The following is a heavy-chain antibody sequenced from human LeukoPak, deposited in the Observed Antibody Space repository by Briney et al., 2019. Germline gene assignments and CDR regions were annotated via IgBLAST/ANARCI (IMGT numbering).Heavy chain of an antibody. D-gene: IGHD3-22*01. CDR1: GYSISSGYY. J-gene: IGHJ3*02. CDR2: IYHSGST. Sequence: SETLSLTCTVSGYSISSGYYWGWIRQPPGKGLEWIGSIYHSGSTYYNPSLKSRVTISVVTSKNQFSLKLSSVTAADTAVYYCARRYYDSSGYKSGGAFDIWGQGTMVTVSS. V-gene: IGHV4-38-2*02. CDR3: ARRYYDSSGYKSGGAFDI.